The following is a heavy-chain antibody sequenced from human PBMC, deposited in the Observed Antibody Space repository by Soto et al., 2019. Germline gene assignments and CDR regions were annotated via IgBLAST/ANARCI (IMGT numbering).Heavy chain of an antibody. CDR1: GFTFSSYG. J-gene: IGHJ6*02. D-gene: IGHD5-18*01. V-gene: IGHV3-33*01. CDR2: IWYDGSNK. Sequence: GGSLRLSCAASGFTFSSYGMHWVRQAPGKGLEWVAVIWYDGSNKYYADSVKGRFTNSRDNSKNTLYLKMNSLRAEDTAVYYCARDSEGPTAGGYYYGMDVWGQGTTVTVSS. CDR3: ARDSEGPTAGGYYYGMDV.